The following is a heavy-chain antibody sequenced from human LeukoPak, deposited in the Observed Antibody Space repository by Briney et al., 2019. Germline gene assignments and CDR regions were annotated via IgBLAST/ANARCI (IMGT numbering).Heavy chain of an antibody. Sequence: ASVKVSCKASGYTFTSYYMHWVRQAPGQGLEWMGRINPNSGGTNYAQKFQRRVTMTRDTSISTAYMELSRLRSDDTAVYYCARDIEYSSYNFDYWGQGTLVTVSS. CDR1: GYTFTSYY. CDR3: ARDIEYSSYNFDY. V-gene: IGHV1-2*06. CDR2: INPNSGGT. J-gene: IGHJ4*02. D-gene: IGHD6-6*01.